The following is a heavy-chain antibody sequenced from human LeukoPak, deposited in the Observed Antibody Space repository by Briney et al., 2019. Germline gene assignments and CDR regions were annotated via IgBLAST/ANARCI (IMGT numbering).Heavy chain of an antibody. CDR1: GYTLTELS. D-gene: IGHD3-22*01. V-gene: IGHV1-24*01. Sequence: ASVKVSCKVSGYTLTELSMHWVRQAPGKGLEWMGGFDPEDGETIYAQKFQGRVTMTEDTSTDTAYMELSSLRSEDTTVYYCATERGSSGYPDYWGQGTLVTVSS. CDR3: ATERGSSGYPDY. CDR2: FDPEDGET. J-gene: IGHJ4*02.